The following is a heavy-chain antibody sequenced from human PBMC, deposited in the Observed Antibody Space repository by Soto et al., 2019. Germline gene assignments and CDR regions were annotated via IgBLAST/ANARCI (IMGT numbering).Heavy chain of an antibody. Sequence: QVQLQESGPGLVKPSETLSLTCTVSGGSISSYYWSWIRQPPGKGLEWIGYIYDTGSTNYNPSLKSRVTISVDTSKNQCSLKLSSVTAADTAVYYCARVGSSWYLGMDVWGQGTTATVSS. CDR1: GGSISSYY. D-gene: IGHD6-13*01. CDR2: IYDTGST. CDR3: ARVGSSWYLGMDV. V-gene: IGHV4-59*01. J-gene: IGHJ6*02.